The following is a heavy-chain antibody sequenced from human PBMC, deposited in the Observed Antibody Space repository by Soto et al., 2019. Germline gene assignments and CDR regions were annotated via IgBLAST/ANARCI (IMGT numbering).Heavy chain of an antibody. J-gene: IGHJ6*02. V-gene: IGHV3-74*01. CDR3: ARGDIAAETFFYYYVMDL. Sequence: QLVESGGGLVQPGGSLRLSCAASGFTLNNYWMHWVRQAPGMGLVWVSRINGDATSTSYADSVKGRFTISRDNARNTLYLQMNSLRAEDTALYYCARGDIAAETFFYYYVMDLWGQGTKVTVS. D-gene: IGHD6-13*01. CDR2: INGDATST. CDR1: GFTLNNYW.